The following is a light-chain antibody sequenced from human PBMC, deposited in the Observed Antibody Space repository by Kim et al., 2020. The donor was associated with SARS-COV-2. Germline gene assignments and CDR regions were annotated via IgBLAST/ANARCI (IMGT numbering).Light chain of an antibody. CDR3: QQYGSSPLT. J-gene: IGKJ4*01. CDR1: QSVSSGY. V-gene: IGKV3-20*01. CDR2: GAS. Sequence: TPVERAALSCRASQSVSSGYLAWYQQKPGQAPRLRIYGASSRATGIPDRFSGSGSGTDFTLTISRLEPEDFAVYYCQQYGSSPLTFGGGTKVDIK.